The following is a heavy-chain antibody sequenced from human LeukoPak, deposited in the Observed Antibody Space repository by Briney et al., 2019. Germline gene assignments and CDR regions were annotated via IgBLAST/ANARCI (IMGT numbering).Heavy chain of an antibody. CDR2: INHSGST. D-gene: IGHD4-17*01. J-gene: IGHJ4*02. Sequence: SETLSLTCAVYGGSFSGYYWSWIRQPPGKGLEWIGEINHSGSTNYNPSLKSRVTISVDTSKNQSSLKLSSVTAADTAVYYCARGSNYGDYVGLVYWGQGTLVTVSS. CDR3: ARGSNYGDYVGLVY. CDR1: GGSFSGYY. V-gene: IGHV4-34*01.